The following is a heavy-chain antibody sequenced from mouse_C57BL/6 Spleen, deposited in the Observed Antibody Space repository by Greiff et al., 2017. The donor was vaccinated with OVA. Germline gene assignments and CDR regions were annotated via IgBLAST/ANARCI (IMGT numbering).Heavy chain of an antibody. CDR1: GYTFTGYW. J-gene: IGHJ2*01. CDR2: IFPGSGST. CDR3: EKRPKYDRVSPFDY. V-gene: IGHV1-9*01. Sequence: VQLQESGAELMKPGASVKLSCKASGYTFTGYWIEWVKQRPGHGLEWIGEIFPGSGSTTYNEKFKGKATLTADTSSNTAYMQLSSLTTEDSAIYDCEKRPKYDRVSPFDYWGQGTTLTVSS. D-gene: IGHD2-14*01.